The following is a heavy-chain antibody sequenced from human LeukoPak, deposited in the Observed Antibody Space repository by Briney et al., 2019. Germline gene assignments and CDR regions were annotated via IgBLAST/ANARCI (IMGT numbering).Heavy chain of an antibody. V-gene: IGHV5-51*01. CDR1: GYSFTSYW. D-gene: IGHD6-19*01. CDR2: IYPGDSDT. J-gene: IGHJ3*02. CDR3: ARQAIIAVAGTHDAFDI. Sequence: GESLKISCKGSGYSFTSYWIGWVRQMPGKGLEWMGIIYPGDSDTRYSPSFQGQVTISADKSISTAYLQWSSLKASDTAMYYCARQAIIAVAGTHDAFDIWGQGTMVPVSS.